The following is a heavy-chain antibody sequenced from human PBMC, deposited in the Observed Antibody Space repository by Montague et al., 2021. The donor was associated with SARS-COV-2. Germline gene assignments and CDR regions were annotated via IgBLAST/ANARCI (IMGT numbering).Heavy chain of an antibody. D-gene: IGHD3-10*01. J-gene: IGHJ3*02. Sequence: SETLSLTCTVSSGSISHYYWSWIRQSAGKGLEWIGRIYTSGTTKYNPSLESRVTMSVDTSKNQFSLKLDSVTAADAAVYYCARERSVVRGYDGFDIWGQGTMVTVSS. CDR1: SGSISHYY. CDR3: ARERSVVRGYDGFDI. CDR2: IYTSGTT. V-gene: IGHV4-4*07.